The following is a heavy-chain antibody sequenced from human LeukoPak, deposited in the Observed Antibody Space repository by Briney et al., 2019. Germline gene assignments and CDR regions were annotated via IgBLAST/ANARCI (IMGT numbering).Heavy chain of an antibody. D-gene: IGHD4-23*01. J-gene: IGHJ4*02. CDR3: AKDRYGGNGFIGY. CDR1: AFSLNAYN. CDR2: ISYTGTYI. Sequence: GGSLRLSCAASAFSLNAYNMNWVRQAPGKGLEWVSSISYTGTYIYYADSVKGRFTISRDNSKNTLYLQMNSLRAEDTAVYYCAKDRYGGNGFIGYWGQGTLVTVSS. V-gene: IGHV3-21*04.